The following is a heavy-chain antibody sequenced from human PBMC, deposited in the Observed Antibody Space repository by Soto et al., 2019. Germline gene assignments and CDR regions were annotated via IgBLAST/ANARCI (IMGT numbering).Heavy chain of an antibody. CDR3: AREHPSFDYFDY. Sequence: SVKVSCKASGGTFSSFTISWVRQAPGQGLEWMGRIIPILGIANYAQKLQGRVTITADESTSTAYMELSSLRSEDTAVYYCAREHPSFDYFDYWGQGTLVTVSS. CDR1: GGTFSSFT. V-gene: IGHV1-69*04. J-gene: IGHJ4*02. D-gene: IGHD3-10*01. CDR2: IIPILGIA.